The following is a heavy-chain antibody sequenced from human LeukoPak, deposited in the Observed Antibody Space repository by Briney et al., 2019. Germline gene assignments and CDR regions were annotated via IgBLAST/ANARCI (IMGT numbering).Heavy chain of an antibody. CDR2: ISAYNGNT. CDR1: GYTFTSYG. D-gene: IGHD3-22*01. CDR3: ARDNLYYYWAISDY. Sequence: ASVKVSCKASGYTFTSYGISWVRQAPGQGLEWMGWISAYNGNTNYAQKLQGRVTTTTDTSTSTAYMELRSLRSDDTAVYYCARDNLYYYWAISDYWGQGTLVTVSS. V-gene: IGHV1-18*01. J-gene: IGHJ4*02.